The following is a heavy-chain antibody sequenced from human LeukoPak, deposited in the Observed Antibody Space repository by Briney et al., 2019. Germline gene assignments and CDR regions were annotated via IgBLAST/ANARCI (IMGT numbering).Heavy chain of an antibody. CDR2: IYYSGST. V-gene: IGHV4-31*03. CDR3: ARSSGVFLFDY. Sequence: SQTLSVTCTVSGGSISSGGYYWSWIRQHPGKGLEWIGYIYYSGSTYYNPSLKSRVTVSVDTSKNQFSLKLSSVTAADTAVYYCARSSGVFLFDYWGQGTLVTVSS. J-gene: IGHJ4*02. CDR1: GGSISSGGYY. D-gene: IGHD6-25*01.